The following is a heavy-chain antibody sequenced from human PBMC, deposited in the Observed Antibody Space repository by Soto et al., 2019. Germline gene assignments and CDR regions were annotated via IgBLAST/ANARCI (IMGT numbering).Heavy chain of an antibody. CDR1: GGSISSSSYY. V-gene: IGHV4-39*01. J-gene: IGHJ4*02. CDR3: ARRDSSSSFDY. Sequence: SETLSLTCTVSGGSISSSSYYWGWIRQPPGKGLEWIGSIYYSGSTYYNPSLKSRVTISVDTSKNQFSLKLSSVTAADTAVYYCARRDSSSSFDYWGQGTLVTVSS. CDR2: IYYSGST. D-gene: IGHD6-6*01.